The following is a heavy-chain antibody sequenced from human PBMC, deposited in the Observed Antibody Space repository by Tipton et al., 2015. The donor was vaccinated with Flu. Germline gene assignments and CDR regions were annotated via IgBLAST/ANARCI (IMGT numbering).Heavy chain of an antibody. V-gene: IGHV4-38-2*01. CDR3: ARLSYYDVDLKNFYFDH. D-gene: IGHD3-10*02. Sequence: QLVQSGGDVVQPGRSLRLSCAASGFIFKHYGMHWVRQAPGKGLELIGSIYPSGTTYYNPSLKSRVTISVDTSKSQFSLMLRSVTAADTAVYYCARLSYYDVDLKNFYFDHWGQGALVTVSS. CDR1: GFIFKHYG. J-gene: IGHJ4*02. CDR2: IYPSGTT.